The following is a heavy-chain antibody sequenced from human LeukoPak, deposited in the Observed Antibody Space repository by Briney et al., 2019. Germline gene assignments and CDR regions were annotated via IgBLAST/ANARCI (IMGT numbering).Heavy chain of an antibody. CDR1: GGSISSSSYY. D-gene: IGHD6-19*01. V-gene: IGHV4-61*01. Sequence: PSETLSLTCTVSGGSISSSSYYWSWIRQPPGKGLEWIGYIYYSGSTNYNPSLKSRVTISVDTSKNQFSLKLSSVTAADTAVYYCAGDQDHSGWCWRWFDPWGQGTLVTVSS. CDR2: IYYSGST. CDR3: AGDQDHSGWCWRWFDP. J-gene: IGHJ5*02.